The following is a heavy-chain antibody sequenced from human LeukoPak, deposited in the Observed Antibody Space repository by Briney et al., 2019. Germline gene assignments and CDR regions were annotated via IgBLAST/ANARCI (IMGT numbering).Heavy chain of an antibody. CDR3: AREYHYDSSGFLGY. J-gene: IGHJ4*02. V-gene: IGHV1-69*01. CDR2: IIPIFGTA. Sequence: GSSVKVSCKASGGTFSSYAISWVRQAPGQGLEWMGGIIPIFGTANYAQKFQGRVTITADESTSTAYMELSSLRSEDTAVYYCAREYHYDSSGFLGYWGQGTLVTVSS. D-gene: IGHD3-22*01. CDR1: GGTFSSYA.